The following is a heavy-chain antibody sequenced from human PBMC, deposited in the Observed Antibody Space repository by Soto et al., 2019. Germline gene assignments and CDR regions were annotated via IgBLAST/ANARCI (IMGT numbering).Heavy chain of an antibody. CDR3: ARDITIFGVVIPPPSSGMDV. D-gene: IGHD3-3*01. J-gene: IGHJ6*02. CDR2: IYHSGST. Sequence: KPSETLSLTCAVSGGSISSSNWWSWVRQPPGKGLEWIGEIYHSGSTDYNPSLKSRVTISVDKSKNQFSLKLSSVTAADTAVYYCARDITIFGVVIPPPSSGMDVWGQGTTVTVSS. V-gene: IGHV4-4*02. CDR1: GGSISSSNW.